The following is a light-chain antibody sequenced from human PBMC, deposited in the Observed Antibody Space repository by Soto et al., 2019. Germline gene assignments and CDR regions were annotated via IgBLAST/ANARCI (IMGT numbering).Light chain of an antibody. CDR2: AIY. Sequence: DIVLTQSPGTLSLSPGESATLSCRSTESVTENQIAWYQQTPGQAPRLLIYAIYMRDVGVPRRFSGSGSGPAFALTICRLEPEDFAMHYCQKYGSSRWTFAPGTQV. V-gene: IGKV3-20*01. CDR3: QKYGSSRWT. J-gene: IGKJ1*01. CDR1: ESVTENQ.